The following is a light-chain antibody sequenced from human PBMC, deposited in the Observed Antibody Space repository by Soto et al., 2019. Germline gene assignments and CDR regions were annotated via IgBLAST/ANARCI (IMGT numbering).Light chain of an antibody. CDR3: HQNYNLPPWT. CDR1: QSISNY. V-gene: IGKV1-39*01. Sequence: DIHMTQSPPHLSASVGDTITITCRASQSISNYLDWYQVTPGKAPKMLIYAASTLHDGVPSRFSGSGSVTYFTLTIDSLQPEDSATYYCHQNYNLPPWTFGQGTKVEIK. J-gene: IGKJ1*01. CDR2: AAS.